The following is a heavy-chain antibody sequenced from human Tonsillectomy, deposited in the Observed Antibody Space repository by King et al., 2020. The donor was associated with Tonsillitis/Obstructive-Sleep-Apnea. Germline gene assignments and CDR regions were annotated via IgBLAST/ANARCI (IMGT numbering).Heavy chain of an antibody. J-gene: IGHJ4*02. D-gene: IGHD2-2*01. CDR2: IIPIFVTA. V-gene: IGHV1-69*12. CDR3: ARGLGYCSGTTCPSYFDY. CDR1: GGTFSSYT. Sequence: QLVQSGAEVKKPGSSGKVSCKASGGTFSSYTINWVRQAPGQVLECMGGIIPIFVTAYDAQRFQGRFTITADEATSTAYMELSSLGSEDTAVYYCARGLGYCSGTTCPSYFDYWGQGTLLTVSS.